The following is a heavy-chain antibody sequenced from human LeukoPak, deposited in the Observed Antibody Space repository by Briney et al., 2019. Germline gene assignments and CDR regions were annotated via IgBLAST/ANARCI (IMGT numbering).Heavy chain of an antibody. Sequence: GGSLRLSCAASGFTFSSYGMHWVRQAPGKGLGWVAFIRYDGSNKYYADSVKGRFTISRDNSKNTLYLQMNSLRAEDTAVYYCARGVVTMVRGVIITPDAFDIWGQGTMVTVSS. CDR1: GFTFSSYG. D-gene: IGHD3-10*01. V-gene: IGHV3-30*02. CDR2: IRYDGSNK. J-gene: IGHJ3*02. CDR3: ARGVVTMVRGVIITPDAFDI.